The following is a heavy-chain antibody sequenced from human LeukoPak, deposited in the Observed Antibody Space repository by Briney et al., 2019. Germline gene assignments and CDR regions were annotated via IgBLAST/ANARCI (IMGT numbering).Heavy chain of an antibody. V-gene: IGHV3-7*01. CDR1: GFTFRGFL. D-gene: IGHD1-7*01. CDR2: IKQDGSEK. CDR3: ARAGSNWNYVY. J-gene: IGHJ4*02. Sequence: GGSLRLSCAASGFTFRGFLMSWVRQIPGKGLEWVANIKQDGSEKYYADALRGRFTISRDNTKNSLSLQMNSLIVEDTAVYYCARAGSNWNYVYWGQGTLVTVSS.